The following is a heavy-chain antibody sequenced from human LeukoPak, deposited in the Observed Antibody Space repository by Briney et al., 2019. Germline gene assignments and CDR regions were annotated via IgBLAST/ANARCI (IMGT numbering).Heavy chain of an antibody. V-gene: IGHV3-7*01. CDR1: GFTFRGFL. D-gene: IGHD1-7*01. CDR2: IKQDGSEK. CDR3: ARAGSNWNYVY. J-gene: IGHJ4*02. Sequence: GGSLRLSCAASGFTFRGFLMSWVRQIPGKGLEWVANIKQDGSEKYYADALRGRFTISRDNTKNSLSLQMNSLIVEDTAVYYCARAGSNWNYVYWGQGTLVTVSS.